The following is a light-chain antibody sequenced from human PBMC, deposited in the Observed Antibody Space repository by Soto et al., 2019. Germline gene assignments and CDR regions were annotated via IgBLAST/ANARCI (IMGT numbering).Light chain of an antibody. J-gene: IGLJ3*02. CDR2: SNN. CDR1: SSNIGSNT. CDR3: AAWDDSLNGRV. V-gene: IGLV1-44*01. Sequence: QSVLTQPPSASGTPGQRVTISCSGSSSNIGSNTVNWYQQLPGTAPKLLIYSNNQRPSGVPDRFSGSKSGTSASLAISGLQAGDEDDYYCAAWDDSLNGRVFGGGTKLTVL.